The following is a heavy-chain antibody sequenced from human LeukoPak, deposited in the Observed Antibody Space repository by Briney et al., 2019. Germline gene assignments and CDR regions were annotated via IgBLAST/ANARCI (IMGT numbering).Heavy chain of an antibody. Sequence: GGSLRLSCAASGFTFSSYAMHWVRQAPGKGLEWVAVISYDGSNKYYADSVKGRFTISRDNSKNTLYLQMNSLRSEDTAVYYCARGMATINRGPREYYYYMDVWGKGTTVTISS. V-gene: IGHV3-30*04. CDR2: ISYDGSNK. CDR3: ARGMATINRGPREYYYYMDV. J-gene: IGHJ6*03. CDR1: GFTFSSYA. D-gene: IGHD5-12*01.